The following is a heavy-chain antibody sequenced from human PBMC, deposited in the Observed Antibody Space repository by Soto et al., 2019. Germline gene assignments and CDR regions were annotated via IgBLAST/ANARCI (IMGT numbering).Heavy chain of an antibody. Sequence: QEQLVESGGGVVLPGRSLRLSCAASGFTFNTFGMHWVRQAPGKGLEWVAVISYDGSDKYYSDSVRGRFTISRDNSMNTLYLQMNSLRTEDTAVYYCATSPTFYCSSYHCYKYYFDYWGQGTLVTVSS. J-gene: IGHJ4*02. D-gene: IGHD2-2*01. CDR1: GFTFNTFG. CDR3: ATSPTFYCSSYHCYKYYFDY. CDR2: ISYDGSDK. V-gene: IGHV3-30*03.